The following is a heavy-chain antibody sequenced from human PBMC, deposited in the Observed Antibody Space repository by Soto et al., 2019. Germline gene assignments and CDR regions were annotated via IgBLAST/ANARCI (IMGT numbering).Heavy chain of an antibody. J-gene: IGHJ4*02. D-gene: IGHD3-22*01. V-gene: IGHV1-18*01. CDR2: ISTYNGNT. CDR3: ARGPTDYYDNSANYFFDY. CDR1: GYTFITYG. Sequence: QVQLGQSGAEVKKPGASVKVSCKASGYTFITYGVSWVRQAPGQGLDWLGWISTYNGNTRYAERLQGRVTMTTDTTPNTAYMELRNLRSDDTAVYYCARGPTDYYDNSANYFFDYWGQGTLVTVSS.